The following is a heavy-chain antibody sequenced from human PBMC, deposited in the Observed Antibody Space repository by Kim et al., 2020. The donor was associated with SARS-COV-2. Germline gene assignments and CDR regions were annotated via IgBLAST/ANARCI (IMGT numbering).Heavy chain of an antibody. Sequence: TNYSPSIQGHVTISADKSISTAYLQWSSLKASDTAMYYCARPRSGSYFDYWGQGTLVTVSS. D-gene: IGHD1-26*01. CDR3: ARPRSGSYFDY. V-gene: IGHV5-10-1*01. J-gene: IGHJ4*02. CDR2: T.